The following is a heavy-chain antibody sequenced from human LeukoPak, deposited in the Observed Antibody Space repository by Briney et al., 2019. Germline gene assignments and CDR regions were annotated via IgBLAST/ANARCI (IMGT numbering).Heavy chain of an antibody. CDR1: GGSISSYY. D-gene: IGHD3-10*01. CDR2: VSYFGST. J-gene: IGHJ5*02. Sequence: SETLSLTCTVSGGSISSYYWSWFRQPPGKGLEWIGYVSYFGSTSYNPSLKSRVTISVDTSKNQFSLKLSSVTAADTAVYYCARVYYGSGSYYNWFDPWGQGTLVTVSS. V-gene: IGHV4-59*12. CDR3: ARVYYGSGSYYNWFDP.